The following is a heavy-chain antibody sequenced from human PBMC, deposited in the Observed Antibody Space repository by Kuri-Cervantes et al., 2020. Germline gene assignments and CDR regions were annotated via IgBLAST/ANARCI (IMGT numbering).Heavy chain of an antibody. J-gene: IGHJ6*02. Sequence: GGSLRLSCAASGFTFSSYWMSWVRQAPGKGLEWVANIKQDGSEKYYVDSVKGRFTISRDNSKNTLYLQMNSLRAEDTAVYYCARGLPHYYGSGMGSMDVWGQGTTVTVSS. V-gene: IGHV3-7*04. CDR2: IKQDGSEK. CDR1: GFTFSSYW. CDR3: ARGLPHYYGSGMGSMDV. D-gene: IGHD3-10*01.